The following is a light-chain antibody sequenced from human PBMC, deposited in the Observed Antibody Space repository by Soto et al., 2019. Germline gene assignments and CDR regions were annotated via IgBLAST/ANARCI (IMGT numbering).Light chain of an antibody. J-gene: IGKJ1*01. CDR1: QGISNS. CDR2: GAS. V-gene: IGKV1-27*01. CDR3: RNYNSAPRT. Sequence: DTQMTQSPSSLSASVGDRVTITCRASQGISNSLAWYQQKPGKVPELLIYGASTLQPGVPSRFSGSGSGTDFALTLSSLQPEDVATYYCRNYNSAPRTLGRGTKVELK.